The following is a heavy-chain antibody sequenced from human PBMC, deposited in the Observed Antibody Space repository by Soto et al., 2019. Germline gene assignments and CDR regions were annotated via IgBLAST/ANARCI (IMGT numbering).Heavy chain of an antibody. CDR2: ITSDSSTI. D-gene: IGHD2-8*01. CDR1: GFAFSTYS. V-gene: IGHV3-48*02. J-gene: IGHJ6*02. Sequence: EVQLVESGGGLVQPGGSLRLSCAASGFAFSTYSINWARQAPGKGLEWFSYITSDSSTISYADSVKGRFTVSRDNAKNSLYLQMNSLRDEDTAVYYCARVGRGVYGMDVWGQGTAVTVSS. CDR3: ARVGRGVYGMDV.